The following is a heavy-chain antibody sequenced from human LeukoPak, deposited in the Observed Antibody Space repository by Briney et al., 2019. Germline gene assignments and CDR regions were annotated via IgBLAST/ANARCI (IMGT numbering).Heavy chain of an antibody. CDR1: GYTFTDYF. D-gene: IGHD3-22*01. V-gene: IGHV1-2*02. CDR3: AREYYYDSSGYSVDYYYYGMDV. J-gene: IGHJ6*02. CDR2: INPNSGGT. Sequence: ASVKVSCKTSGYTFTDYFVHWVRQAPGQGLEWMGWINPNSGGTEYAQKFLGRVTMTGGTSISTAYMELSRLRSDDTAVYFCAREYYYDSSGYSVDYYYYGMDVWGQGTTVTVSS.